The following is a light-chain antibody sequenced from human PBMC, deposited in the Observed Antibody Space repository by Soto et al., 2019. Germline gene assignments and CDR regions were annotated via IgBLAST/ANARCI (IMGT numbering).Light chain of an antibody. CDR3: QQYDNLPPFT. CDR2: DAS. J-gene: IGKJ5*01. CDR1: QDISDF. V-gene: IGKV1-33*01. Sequence: IQMTQSPSSVFASVVDRVTITFHASQDISDFLNWYQQKPGKAPKLLIYDASNLETGVPSRFSGSGSGTDFTFTISSLQPEDIATYYCQQYDNLPPFTFGQGTRLEIK.